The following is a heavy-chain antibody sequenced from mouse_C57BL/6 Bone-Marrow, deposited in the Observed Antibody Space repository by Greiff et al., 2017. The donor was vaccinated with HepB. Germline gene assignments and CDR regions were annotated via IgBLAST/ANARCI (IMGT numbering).Heavy chain of an antibody. CDR1: GYTFTSYW. V-gene: IGHV1-64*01. D-gene: IGHD2-2*01. CDR3: ARGVTSPMDY. J-gene: IGHJ4*01. CDR2: IHPNSGST. Sequence: QVQLKQPGAELVKPGASVKLSCKASGYTFTSYWMHWVKQRPGQGLEWIGMIHPNSGSTNYNEKFKSKATLTVDKSSSTAYMQLSSLTSGDSAVYYCARGVTSPMDYWGQGTSVTVSS.